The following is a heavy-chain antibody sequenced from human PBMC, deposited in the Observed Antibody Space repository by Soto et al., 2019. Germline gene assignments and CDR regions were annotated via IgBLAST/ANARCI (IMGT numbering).Heavy chain of an antibody. V-gene: IGHV4-59*01. D-gene: IGHD4-4*01. CDR3: ARTSTLTGYYYMDV. CDR2: IYYSGST. CDR1: GGSISSYY. J-gene: IGHJ6*03. Sequence: SETLSLTYTVSGGSISSYYWSWIRQPPGRGLEWIGYIYYSGSTNYNPSLKSRVTISVDTSKNQFSLKLSSVTAADTAVYYCARTSTLTGYYYMDVWGKGTTVTVSS.